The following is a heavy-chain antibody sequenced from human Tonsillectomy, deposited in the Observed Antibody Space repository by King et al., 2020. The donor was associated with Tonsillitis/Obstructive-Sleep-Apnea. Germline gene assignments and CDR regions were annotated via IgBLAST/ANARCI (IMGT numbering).Heavy chain of an antibody. CDR2: IRSKAYGGTT. Sequence: VQLVESGGGLVQPGRSLRLSCTASGFTFGDYAMSWVRQAPGQGLEWVGFIRSKAYGGTTEYAPSVKGRFTISRDDSKSIAYLQMNSLKTEDTAVYYCNRLPKNGDEGAFDYWGQGTMVTVSS. J-gene: IGHJ3*01. V-gene: IGHV3-49*04. CDR1: GFTFGDYA. D-gene: IGHD2-21*01. CDR3: NRLPKNGDEGAFDY.